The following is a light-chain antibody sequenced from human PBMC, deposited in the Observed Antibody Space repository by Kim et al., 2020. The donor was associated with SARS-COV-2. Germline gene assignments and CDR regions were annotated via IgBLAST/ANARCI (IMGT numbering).Light chain of an antibody. CDR1: SSDIGGYNF. CDR2: DVN. V-gene: IGLV2-14*03. Sequence: GQSITISCTGTSSDIGGYNFVSWFQQHPGRAPKLMISDVNKRPSGVSNRFSGSKSGNTASLTISGLQAEDEADYYCLSYTSNSASMFGGGTKVTVL. CDR3: LSYTSNSASM. J-gene: IGLJ3*02.